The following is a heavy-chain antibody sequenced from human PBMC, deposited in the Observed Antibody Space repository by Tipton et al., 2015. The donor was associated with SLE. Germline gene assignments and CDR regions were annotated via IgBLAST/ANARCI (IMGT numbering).Heavy chain of an antibody. CDR2: IDPRDSHT. J-gene: IGHJ5*02. D-gene: IGHD4/OR15-4a*01. CDR3: ARGEYGGLWLDP. Sequence: QSGAEVKKPGESLRISCKGSGYSFASYWITWVRQMPGEGLEWLGRIDPRDSHTNLNPSFEGHVTISTDKAMSTAYLRWSSQRASDAAMYYCARGEYGGLWLDPWCQGTLVAVSS. CDR1: GYSFASYW. V-gene: IGHV5-10-1*01.